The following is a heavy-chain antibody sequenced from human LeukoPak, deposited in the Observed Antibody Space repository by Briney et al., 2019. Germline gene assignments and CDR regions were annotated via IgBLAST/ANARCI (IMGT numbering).Heavy chain of an antibody. CDR1: GFTFSSYS. CDR3: AGPYCSGGSCYLDAFDI. V-gene: IGHV3-21*01. J-gene: IGHJ3*02. CDR2: ISSSSSYI. Sequence: GGTLRLSCAASGFTFSSYSMNWVRQAPGKGLEWVSSISSSSSYIYYADSVKGRFTISRDNAKNSLYLQMNSLRAEDTAVYYCAGPYCSGGSCYLDAFDIWGQGTMVTVSS. D-gene: IGHD2-15*01.